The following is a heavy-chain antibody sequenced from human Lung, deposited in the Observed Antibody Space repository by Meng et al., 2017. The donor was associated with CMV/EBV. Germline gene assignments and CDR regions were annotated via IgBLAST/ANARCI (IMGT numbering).Heavy chain of an antibody. D-gene: IGHD5-12*01. Sequence: SETLSLXXAVSGGSISGYYWSWIRQPPGKGLEWIGYIYYTGSTNYNPSLKSRVTISLDTSKNQFSLKLRSVTAADTAVYYCARATGGNGLVAYYYYGLDVWGQGTTVTVSS. CDR3: ARATGGNGLVAYYYYGLDV. CDR2: IYYTGST. V-gene: IGHV4-59*01. CDR1: GGSISGYY. J-gene: IGHJ6*02.